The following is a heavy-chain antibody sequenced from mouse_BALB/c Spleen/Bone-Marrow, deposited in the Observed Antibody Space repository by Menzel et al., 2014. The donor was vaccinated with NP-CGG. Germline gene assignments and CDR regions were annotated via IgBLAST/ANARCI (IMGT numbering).Heavy chain of an antibody. D-gene: IGHD2-12*01. J-gene: IGHJ2*01. CDR2: LVGGSGGT. Sequence: EESGGRLVTPGTPLTLTCTASGFSLSNYDMIWVRQAPGKGLEWIGSLVGGSGGTSYASWAKGRFTISKTSTTVDLKITSPTTEDTATYFCAKGPDDSDYFWGQGTLVTVSS. CDR3: AKGPDDSDYF. CDR1: GFSLSNYD. V-gene: IGHV5-17*01.